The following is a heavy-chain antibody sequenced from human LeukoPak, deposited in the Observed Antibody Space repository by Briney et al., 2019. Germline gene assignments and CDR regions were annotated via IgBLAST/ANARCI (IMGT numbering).Heavy chain of an antibody. V-gene: IGHV4-34*01. CDR1: GGSFSGYY. Sequence: SETLSLTCAVYGGSFSGYYWSWIRQLPGKGLEWIGEINHSGSTNYNPSLKSRVTLSVDTSKNQFSLKLSSVTAADTAVYYCARGPYSSGCFGYWGQGTLVTVSS. D-gene: IGHD6-19*01. CDR3: ARGPYSSGCFGY. J-gene: IGHJ4*02. CDR2: INHSGST.